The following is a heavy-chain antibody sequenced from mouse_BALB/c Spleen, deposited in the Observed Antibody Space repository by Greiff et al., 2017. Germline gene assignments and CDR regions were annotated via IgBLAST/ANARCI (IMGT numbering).Heavy chain of an antibody. CDR2: IYPGDGST. V-gene: IGHV1S56*01. Sequence: QVQLQQSGPELVKPGASVKMSCKASGYTFTSYYIHWVKQRPGQGLEWIGWIYPGDGSTKYNEKFKGKTTLTADKSSSTAYMLLSSLTSEDSAIYFCARRDGLYAMGYWGQGTSVTVSS. CDR1: GYTFTSYY. D-gene: IGHD2-3*01. CDR3: ARRDGLYAMGY. J-gene: IGHJ4*01.